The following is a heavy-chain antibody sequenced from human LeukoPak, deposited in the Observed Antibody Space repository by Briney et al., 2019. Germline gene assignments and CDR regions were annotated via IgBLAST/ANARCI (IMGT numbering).Heavy chain of an antibody. V-gene: IGHV3-23*01. CDR2: ISGSGGST. Sequence: QPGGSLRLSCAASGSTFSSYAMSWVRQAPGKGLEWVSAISGSGGSTYYADSVKGRFTISRDNSKNTLYLQMNSLRAEDTAVYYCASLTYYFDSSGYYPGYFQHWGQGTLVTVSS. CDR3: ASLTYYFDSSGYYPGYFQH. J-gene: IGHJ1*01. D-gene: IGHD3-22*01. CDR1: GSTFSSYA.